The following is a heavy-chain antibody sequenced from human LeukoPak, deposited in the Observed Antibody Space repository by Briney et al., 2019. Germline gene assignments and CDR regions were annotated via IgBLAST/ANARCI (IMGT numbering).Heavy chain of an antibody. CDR3: AKDQANYDYVWGSYRGGENWFDP. Sequence: GGSLRLSCAASGFTFSSYGMHWVRQAPGKGLEWVAVISYDGSNKYYADSVKGRFTISRDNSKNTLYLQMNSLRAEDTAVYYCAKDQANYDYVWGSYRGGENWFDPWGQGTLVTVSS. V-gene: IGHV3-30*18. CDR2: ISYDGSNK. D-gene: IGHD3-16*02. J-gene: IGHJ5*02. CDR1: GFTFSSYG.